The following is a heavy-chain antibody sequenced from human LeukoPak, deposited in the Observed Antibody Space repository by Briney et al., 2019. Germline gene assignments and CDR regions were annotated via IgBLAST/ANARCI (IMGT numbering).Heavy chain of an antibody. Sequence: GSLRLPCAASGFTFSSYGMHWVRQPPGKGLEWIGEIYHSGSTNYNPSLKSRVTISVDKSKNQFSLKLSSVTAADTAVYYCAGPGVSYWGQGTLVTVSS. CDR1: GFTFSSYG. D-gene: IGHD2-21*01. J-gene: IGHJ4*02. V-gene: IGHV4-4*02. CDR2: IYHSGST. CDR3: AGPGVSY.